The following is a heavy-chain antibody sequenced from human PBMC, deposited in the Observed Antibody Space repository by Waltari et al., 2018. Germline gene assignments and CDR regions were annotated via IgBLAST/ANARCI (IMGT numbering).Heavy chain of an antibody. CDR1: GYTFTSYY. D-gene: IGHD6-6*01. CDR2: INPSGGST. Sequence: QVQLVQSGAEVKKPGASVKVSCKASGYTFTSYYMHWVRQAPGQGREWMGIINPSGGSTSYAQKFQGIVTMTRDTSPSTVYMELSSLGSEDTAVYYCARAEYSSFRPGVDYWGQGTLVTVSS. V-gene: IGHV1-46*01. CDR3: ARAEYSSFRPGVDY. J-gene: IGHJ4*02.